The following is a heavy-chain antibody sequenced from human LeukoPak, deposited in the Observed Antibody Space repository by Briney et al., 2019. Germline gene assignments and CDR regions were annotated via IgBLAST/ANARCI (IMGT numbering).Heavy chain of an antibody. Sequence: PSETLSLTCTVSGGSISSYYWSWIRQPPGKGLEWIGYIYYSGSTNYNPSLKSRVTISVDTPKNQFSLKLSSVTAADTAVYYCARAWGPDSSGYSTGDAFDIWGQGTMVTVSS. D-gene: IGHD3-22*01. CDR3: ARAWGPDSSGYSTGDAFDI. V-gene: IGHV4-59*01. CDR2: IYYSGST. J-gene: IGHJ3*02. CDR1: GGSISSYY.